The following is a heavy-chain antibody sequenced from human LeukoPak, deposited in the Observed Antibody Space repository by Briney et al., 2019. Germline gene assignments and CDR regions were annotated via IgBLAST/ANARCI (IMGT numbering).Heavy chain of an antibody. CDR1: GFTVSSNY. Sequence: GGSLRLSCAASGFTVSSNYMSWVRQAPGKGLEWVANIKQDGSEKYYVDSVKGRFTISRDNAKNSLYLQMNSLRAEDTAVYYCARGHSSGWRISTRPLHYWGQGTLVTVSS. V-gene: IGHV3-7*01. J-gene: IGHJ4*02. CDR2: IKQDGSEK. CDR3: ARGHSSGWRISTRPLHY. D-gene: IGHD6-19*01.